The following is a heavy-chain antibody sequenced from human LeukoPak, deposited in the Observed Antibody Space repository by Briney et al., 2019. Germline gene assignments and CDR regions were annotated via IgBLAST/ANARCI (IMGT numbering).Heavy chain of an antibody. J-gene: IGHJ4*02. V-gene: IGHV3-66*01. D-gene: IGHD5-24*01. CDR1: GFTVRSKY. CDR2: IYSGGST. CDR3: ARESSGWLQLFDY. Sequence: GGSLRLSCAPSGFTVRSKYTSWVRHTPEDGLERGSAIYSGGSTYYADSVKGRFTISRDNSKNTVYLQMNSLRAEDTAVYYCARESSGWLQLFDYWGEGTLVTVSS.